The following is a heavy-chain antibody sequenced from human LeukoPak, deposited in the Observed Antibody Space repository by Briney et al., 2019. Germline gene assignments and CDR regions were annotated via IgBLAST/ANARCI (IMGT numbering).Heavy chain of an antibody. CDR3: ARDSRAYYDFWSGYLVGGFDP. Sequence: GRSLRLSCAASGFTFSSYGMHWVRQAPGKGLEWVAVIWYDGSNKYYADSVKGRFTISRDNSKNTLYPQMNSLRAEDTAVYYCARDSRAYYDFWSGYLVGGFDPWGQGTLVTVSS. J-gene: IGHJ5*02. D-gene: IGHD3-3*01. V-gene: IGHV3-33*01. CDR2: IWYDGSNK. CDR1: GFTFSSYG.